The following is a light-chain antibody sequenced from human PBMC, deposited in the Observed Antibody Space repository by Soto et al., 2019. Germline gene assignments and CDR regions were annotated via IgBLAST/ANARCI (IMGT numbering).Light chain of an antibody. CDR1: QSVSSK. Sequence: EVVMTQSPATLSVSPGEGATLSCRASQSVSSKFAWYQQKPGQAPRLLIYGASTRATGVPARFSGSGSGTEFILTISSLQSEDFAIYYCQQYYDWPPWAFGQGTKVEMK. CDR2: GAS. CDR3: QQYYDWPPWA. V-gene: IGKV3-15*01. J-gene: IGKJ1*01.